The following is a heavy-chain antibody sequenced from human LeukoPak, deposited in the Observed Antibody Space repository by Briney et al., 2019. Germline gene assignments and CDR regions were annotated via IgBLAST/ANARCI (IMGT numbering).Heavy chain of an antibody. CDR2: ISSSSSTI. D-gene: IGHD3-9*01. Sequence: GGSLRLSCAASGFTFSSYSMNWVRQAPGKGLEWVSYISSSSSTIYCADSVKGRFTISRDNAKNSLYLQMNSLRAEDTAVYYCARSSGVFDWLFPGLDYYMDVWGKGTTVTVSS. CDR1: GFTFSSYS. CDR3: ARSSGVFDWLFPGLDYYMDV. V-gene: IGHV3-48*01. J-gene: IGHJ6*03.